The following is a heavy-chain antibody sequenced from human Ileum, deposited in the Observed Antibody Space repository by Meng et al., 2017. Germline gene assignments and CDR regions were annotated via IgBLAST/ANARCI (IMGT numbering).Heavy chain of an antibody. D-gene: IGHD2-8*01. CDR1: GGSFSGYY. Sequence: GSLRLSCAVYGGSFSGYYWSWIRQPPGKGLEWIGEINHSGSTNYNPSLKSRVTISVDTSKNQFSLKLSSVTAADTAVYYCARGGDIVLMVYARSTYFDLWGRGTLVTVSS. V-gene: IGHV4-34*01. J-gene: IGHJ2*01. CDR2: INHSGST. CDR3: ARGGDIVLMVYARSTYFDL.